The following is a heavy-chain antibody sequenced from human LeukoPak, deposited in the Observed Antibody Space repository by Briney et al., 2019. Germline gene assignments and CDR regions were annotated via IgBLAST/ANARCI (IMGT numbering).Heavy chain of an antibody. CDR3: ARGLDYYDSSGYGY. V-gene: IGHV1-18*01. J-gene: IGHJ4*02. Sequence: ASVKVSCKASGYTFTSYGISWVRQAPGRGLEWMGWISAYNGNTNYAQKLQGRVTMTTDTSTSTAYMELRSLRSDDTAVYYCARGLDYYDSSGYGYWGQGTLVTVSS. D-gene: IGHD3-22*01. CDR2: ISAYNGNT. CDR1: GYTFTSYG.